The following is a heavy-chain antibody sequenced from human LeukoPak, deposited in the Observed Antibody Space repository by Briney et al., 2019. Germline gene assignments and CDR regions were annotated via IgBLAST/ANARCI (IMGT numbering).Heavy chain of an antibody. J-gene: IGHJ4*02. CDR3: ARRGSGWYRYYFDY. CDR2: INHSGST. CDR1: GGSFSGYY. V-gene: IGHV4-34*01. D-gene: IGHD6-19*01. Sequence: PSETLSLTCAVYGGSFSGYYWSWIRQTPGKGLEWIGEINHSGSTNYNPSLKSRVTISVDTSKNQFSLKLSSVTAADTAVYYCARRGSGWYRYYFDYWGQGTLVTVSS.